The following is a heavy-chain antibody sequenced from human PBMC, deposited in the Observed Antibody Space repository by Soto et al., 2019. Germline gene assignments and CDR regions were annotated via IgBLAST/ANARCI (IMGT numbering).Heavy chain of an antibody. CDR3: ARDDSSSWGWFDP. V-gene: IGHV4-59*01. D-gene: IGHD6-13*01. Sequence: SETLSLTCTVSGGSISSYYWSWIRQPPGKGLEWIGYIYYSGSTNYNPSLKSRVTISVDTSKDQFSLKLSSVTAADTAVYYCARDDSSSWGWFDPWGQGTLVTVSS. J-gene: IGHJ5*02. CDR2: IYYSGST. CDR1: GGSISSYY.